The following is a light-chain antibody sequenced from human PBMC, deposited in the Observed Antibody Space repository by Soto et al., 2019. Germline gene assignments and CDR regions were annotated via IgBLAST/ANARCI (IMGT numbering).Light chain of an antibody. J-gene: IGKJ1*01. V-gene: IGKV1-5*03. CDR2: KAS. CDR1: QSISSW. Sequence: IQMTQSPSTLSASVGDRVTITCRASQSISSWLAWYQQKPGKAPKLLIYKASSLESGVPSRFSGSGSGTEFTLTISSLQPDDFATYYCQQRTFGQGTKVDIK. CDR3: QQRT.